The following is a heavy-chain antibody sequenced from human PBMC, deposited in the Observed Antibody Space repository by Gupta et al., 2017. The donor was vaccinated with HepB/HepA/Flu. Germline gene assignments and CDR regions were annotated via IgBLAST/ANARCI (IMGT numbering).Heavy chain of an antibody. V-gene: IGHV3-30*03. D-gene: IGHD3-10*01. CDR2: TSYDGRNK. Sequence: QVQLVESGGGVVQPGKSLRLSCAASGFTFSDYGMHWVRQAPGKGLEWVAITSYDGRNKYYADSVKGRFTISRDNSKNTLYLQMNSLRTEDTAVYYCAAGLSGYFDYWGQGTLVPVSS. CDR1: GFTFSDYG. CDR3: AAGLSGYFDY. J-gene: IGHJ4*02.